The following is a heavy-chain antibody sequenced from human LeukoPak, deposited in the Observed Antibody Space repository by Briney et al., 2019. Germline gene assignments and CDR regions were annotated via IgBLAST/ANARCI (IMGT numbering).Heavy chain of an antibody. D-gene: IGHD4-17*01. CDR3: AKAPGTTVARGFDY. Sequence: KPGGSLRLSCAASGFTFSSYAMSWVRQAPGKGLEWVSGISGSGGSTYYADSVKGRFTISRDNSKNTLYLQMNSLRAEDTAIYYCAKAPGTTVARGFDYWGQGTLVTVSS. CDR2: ISGSGGST. V-gene: IGHV3-23*01. J-gene: IGHJ4*02. CDR1: GFTFSSYA.